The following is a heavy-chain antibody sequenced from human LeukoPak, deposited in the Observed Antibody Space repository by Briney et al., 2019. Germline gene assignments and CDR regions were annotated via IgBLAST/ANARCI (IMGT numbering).Heavy chain of an antibody. CDR1: GFTFSSYA. CDR3: AKTYYDFWSGYYGYFDY. Sequence: GGSLRLSCAASGFTFSSYAMSWVRQAPGKGLEWVSAISGSGGSTYYADSVKGRFTISSDNSKNTLYLQMNSLRAEDTAVYYCAKTYYDFWSGYYGYFDYWGQGTLVTVSS. J-gene: IGHJ4*02. CDR2: ISGSGGST. D-gene: IGHD3-3*01. V-gene: IGHV3-23*01.